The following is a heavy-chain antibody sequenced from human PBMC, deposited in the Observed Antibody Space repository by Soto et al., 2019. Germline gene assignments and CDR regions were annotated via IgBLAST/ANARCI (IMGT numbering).Heavy chain of an antibody. CDR3: AREHGMDV. V-gene: IGHV1-18*01. Sequence: GASVKVSCKASGYSFHTYAIGWVRQAPGQGLEWVGWISGYNGNTNYAQKFQGRVTLTTDTSTKTAFMELRSLTGDDTAVYYCAREHGMDVLGQGTTVTGSS. CDR2: ISGYNGNT. CDR1: GYSFHTYA. J-gene: IGHJ6*01.